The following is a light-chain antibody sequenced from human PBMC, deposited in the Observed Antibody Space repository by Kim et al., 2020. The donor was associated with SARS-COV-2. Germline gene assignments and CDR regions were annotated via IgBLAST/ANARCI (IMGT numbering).Light chain of an antibody. CDR1: SSDVGGLNY. CDR3: SSYAGSNNLV. Sequence: GQSLTNAGAGTSSDVGGLNYISGNQQHPDEAHILMIYDVSMRPSGVPDRFSGSKAGNTASLTVSGLQAEDEADYYCSSYAGSNNLVFGGGTKLTVL. V-gene: IGLV2-8*01. CDR2: DVS. J-gene: IGLJ2*01.